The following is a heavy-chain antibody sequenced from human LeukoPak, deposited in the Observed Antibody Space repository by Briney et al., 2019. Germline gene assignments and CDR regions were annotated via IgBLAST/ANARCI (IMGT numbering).Heavy chain of an antibody. CDR3: ARAQEGCSRASCYLEP. J-gene: IGHJ5*02. Sequence: SGTLSLTCAISGASISSTNWWNWVRQPPGKGLEWIGEMHHSGRTNYNPSLKSRITISVDKSKNQVFLRLNSVAAADTALYYCARAQEGCSRASCYLEPWGQGTLVTVSS. D-gene: IGHD2-2*01. V-gene: IGHV4-4*02. CDR1: GASISSTNW. CDR2: MHHSGRT.